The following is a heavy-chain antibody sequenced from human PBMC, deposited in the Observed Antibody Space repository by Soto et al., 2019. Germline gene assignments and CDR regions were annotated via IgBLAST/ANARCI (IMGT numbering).Heavy chain of an antibody. V-gene: IGHV5-51*01. J-gene: IGHJ4*02. CDR3: VRRRGYSSSGAFDY. Sequence: GESLKISCKASEDIFTNYWIGWVRQMPGRGLEWMGIVYPGDSDTRYSPSFQGQVTFSVDKSINTAYLHLSTLKASDTAMFYCVRRRGYSSSGAFDYWAQGTLVTVSS. D-gene: IGHD3-10*01. CDR1: EDIFTNYW. CDR2: VYPGDSDT.